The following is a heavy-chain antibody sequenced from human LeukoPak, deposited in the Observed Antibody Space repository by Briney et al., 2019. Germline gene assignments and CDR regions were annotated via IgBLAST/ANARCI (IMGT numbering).Heavy chain of an antibody. D-gene: IGHD4-17*01. CDR2: ISYDGSNK. V-gene: IGHV3-30-3*01. Sequence: GGSLRLSCAASGFTFSSYAMHWVRQAPGKGLEWVAVISYDGSNKYYADSVKGRFTISRDNSKNTLYLQMNSLRAEDTAVYYCASDTTSYGDHEGYWGQGTLVTVSS. J-gene: IGHJ4*02. CDR3: ASDTTSYGDHEGY. CDR1: GFTFSSYA.